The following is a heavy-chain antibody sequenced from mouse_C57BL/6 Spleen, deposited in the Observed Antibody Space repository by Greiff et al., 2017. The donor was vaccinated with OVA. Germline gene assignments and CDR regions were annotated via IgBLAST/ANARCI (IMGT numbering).Heavy chain of an antibody. CDR2: ISYDGSN. J-gene: IGHJ3*01. CDR3: ARDGYYYGSRGAWFAY. Sequence: EVKVEESGPGLVKPSQSLSLTCSVTGYSITSGYYWNWIRQFPGNELEWMGYISYDGSNNYNPSLKNRISITRDTSKNQFFLKLNSVTTEDTATYYCARDGYYYGSRGAWFAYWGQGTLVTVSA. V-gene: IGHV3-6*01. D-gene: IGHD1-1*01. CDR1: GYSITSGYY.